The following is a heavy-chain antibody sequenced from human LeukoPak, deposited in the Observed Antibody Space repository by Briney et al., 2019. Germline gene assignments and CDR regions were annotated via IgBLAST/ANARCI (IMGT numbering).Heavy chain of an antibody. CDR3: AREVDYGDYYFDY. D-gene: IGHD4-17*01. V-gene: IGHV3-11*06. CDR2: ISSSSSYT. Sequence: PGGSLRLSCAASEVTFRNYAVHWVRQVPGKGLEWVSYISSSSSYTNYADSVKGRFTISRDNAKNSLYLQMNSLRAEDTAVYYCAREVDYGDYYFDYWGQGTLVTVSS. CDR1: EVTFRNYA. J-gene: IGHJ4*02.